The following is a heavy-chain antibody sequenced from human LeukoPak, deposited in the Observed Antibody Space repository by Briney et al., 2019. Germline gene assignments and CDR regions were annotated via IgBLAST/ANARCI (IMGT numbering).Heavy chain of an antibody. Sequence: GGSLRLSCAASGFTFSSYWMGWVRQAPGKGLEWVANIKQDGSEKYYVDSVKGRFTISRDNAKNSLYLQMNSLRAEDTAVYYCARLIGYQLPLPDVYFGYWGQGTLVTVSS. CDR1: GFTFSSYW. V-gene: IGHV3-7*03. J-gene: IGHJ4*02. CDR2: IKQDGSEK. CDR3: ARLIGYQLPLPDVYFGY. D-gene: IGHD2-2*01.